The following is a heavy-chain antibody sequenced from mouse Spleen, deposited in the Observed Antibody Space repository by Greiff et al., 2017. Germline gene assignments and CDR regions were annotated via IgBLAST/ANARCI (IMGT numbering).Heavy chain of an antibody. V-gene: IGHV1-69*01. D-gene: IGHD2-10*01. CDR3: ARTIAYYGNFFDY. J-gene: IGHJ2*01. CDR2: IDPYYGGT. CDR1: GYTFTSYW. Sequence: QVQLQQSGAELVMPGASVKLSCKASGYTFTSYWMHWVKQSNGKSLEWIGNIDPYYGGTSYNQKFKGKATLTVDKSSSTAYTQLKSLTSEDSAVYYCARTIAYYGNFFDYWGQGTTLTVSS.